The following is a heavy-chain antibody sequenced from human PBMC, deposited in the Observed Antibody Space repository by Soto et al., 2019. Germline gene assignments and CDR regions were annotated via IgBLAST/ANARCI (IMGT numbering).Heavy chain of an antibody. CDR3: ARGRGGYYYDSSGYPRGWFDP. CDR2: IIPIFGTA. CDR1: GGTFSSYA. Sequence: SVKVSCKASGGTFSSYAISWVRQAPGQGLEWMGGIIPIFGTANYAQKFQGRVTITADESTSTAYMELSSLRSEDTAVYYCARGRGGYYYDSSGYPRGWFDPWGQGTLVTVSS. J-gene: IGHJ5*02. V-gene: IGHV1-69*13. D-gene: IGHD3-22*01.